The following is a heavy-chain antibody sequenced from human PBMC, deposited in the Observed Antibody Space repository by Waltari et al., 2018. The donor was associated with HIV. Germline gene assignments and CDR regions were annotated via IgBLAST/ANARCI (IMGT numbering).Heavy chain of an antibody. Sequence: QEHLIQSGPQVKRPGASVRVSCLASGYTFAAYYMHWLRQSPGEGLEWLGRIRPRSGGTNYVQKFQGRVLMTLNISLNTAYLDLRDLTSGHTAVYFCARTYFVEY. V-gene: IGHV1-2*06. D-gene: IGHD1-26*01. CDR1: GYTFAAYY. CDR3: ARTYFVEY. J-gene: IGHJ1*01. CDR2: IRPRSGGT.